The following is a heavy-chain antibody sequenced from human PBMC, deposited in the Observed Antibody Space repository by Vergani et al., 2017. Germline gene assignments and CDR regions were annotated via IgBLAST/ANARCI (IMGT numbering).Heavy chain of an antibody. J-gene: IGHJ6*03. Sequence: EVQLVQSGAEVKKPGESLKISCKGSGYSFTSYWIGWVRQMPGKGLEWMGIIYPGNSDTRYSPSFQGQVTISADKSISTAYLQWSSLKASDTAMYYCARQNYYDSSGYLDPYYYYYYIDVWGKGTTVTVSS. D-gene: IGHD3-22*01. CDR3: ARQNYYDSSGYLDPYYYYYYIDV. CDR1: GYSFTSYW. V-gene: IGHV5-51*01. CDR2: IYPGNSDT.